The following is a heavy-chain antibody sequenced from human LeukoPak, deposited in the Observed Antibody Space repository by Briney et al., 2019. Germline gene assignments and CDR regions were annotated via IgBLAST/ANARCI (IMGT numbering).Heavy chain of an antibody. J-gene: IGHJ3*02. D-gene: IGHD6-19*01. CDR3: ARFLVAVAGDYAFDS. V-gene: IGHV4-34*01. CDR1: GASFSGYY. CDR2: INHSGRN. Sequence: SETLSLTCAVYGASFSGYYWSWISPPPGRGLEWVGEINHSGRNNYNPSLTGRVPISVDTSKSQFSLKLSSVTAADTAVYYCARFLVAVAGDYAFDSWGQGTMVTVSS.